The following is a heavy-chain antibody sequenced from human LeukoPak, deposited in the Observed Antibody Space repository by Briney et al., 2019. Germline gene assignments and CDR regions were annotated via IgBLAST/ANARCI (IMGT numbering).Heavy chain of an antibody. CDR1: GFTFSSYG. CDR2: IWYDGSNK. CDR3: ARDGVVATIFLLSFDY. V-gene: IGHV3-30*19. Sequence: QPGRSLRLSCAASGFTFSSYGMHWVRQAPGKGLEWVAVIWYDGSNKYYADSVKGRFTISRDNSKNTLYLQMNSLRAEDTAVYYCARDGVVATIFLLSFDYWGQGTLVTVSS. J-gene: IGHJ4*02. D-gene: IGHD5-12*01.